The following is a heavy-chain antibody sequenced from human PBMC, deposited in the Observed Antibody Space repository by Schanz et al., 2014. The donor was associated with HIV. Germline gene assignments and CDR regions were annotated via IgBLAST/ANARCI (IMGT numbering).Heavy chain of an antibody. CDR1: GFTFSTYW. Sequence: EVQLVESGGGLVQPGGSLRLSCAASGFTFSTYWMMWVRQAPGKGLEWVANIKQDGSEKYYVDAVKGRFTISRDNAKKSLYLQMNSLRAEDTAVYYCARDRISTVGAPHFDLWGRGTLVTVSS. CDR2: IKQDGSEK. J-gene: IGHJ2*01. V-gene: IGHV3-7*01. CDR3: ARDRISTVGAPHFDL. D-gene: IGHD1-26*01.